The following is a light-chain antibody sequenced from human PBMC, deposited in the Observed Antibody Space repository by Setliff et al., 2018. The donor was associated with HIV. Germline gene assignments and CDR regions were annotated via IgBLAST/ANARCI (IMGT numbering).Light chain of an antibody. Sequence: QSALTQPASVSGSPGQSITVSCTGTSSDLGDYNYVSWYQQHPGKAPKLMIYEVSKRPSGVSNRFSGSKSGNTASLTISGLQAEDETDYYCCSYAGSGTYVFGTGTKVTVL. J-gene: IGLJ1*01. V-gene: IGLV2-23*02. CDR3: CSYAGSGTYV. CDR1: SSDLGDYNY. CDR2: EVS.